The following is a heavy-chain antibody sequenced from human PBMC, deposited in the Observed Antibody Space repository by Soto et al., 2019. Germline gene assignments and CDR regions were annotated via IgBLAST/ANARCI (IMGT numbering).Heavy chain of an antibody. D-gene: IGHD1-1*01. CDR3: ARDGNWNDRGDGMDV. CDR1: GGSISSRGYS. J-gene: IGHJ6*02. V-gene: IGHV4-30-2*01. Sequence: PSETLSLTCAVSGGSISSRGYSWSWIRQPPGKGLEWIGYIYHSGSTYYNPSLKSRVTISVDRSKNQFSLKLSSVTAADTAVYYCARDGNWNDRGDGMDVWGQGTTVTVSS. CDR2: IYHSGST.